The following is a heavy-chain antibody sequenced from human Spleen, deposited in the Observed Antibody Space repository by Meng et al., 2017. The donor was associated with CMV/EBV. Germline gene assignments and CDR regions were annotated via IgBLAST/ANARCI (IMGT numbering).Heavy chain of an antibody. CDR3: ARDQGYDFWSGYSWFDP. J-gene: IGHJ5*02. D-gene: IGHD3-3*01. V-gene: IGHV1-2*02. CDR1: GYTFTGYY. CDR2: INPNSGDT. Sequence: ASVKVSCKASGYTFTGYYMHWVRQAPGQGLQWVGWINPNSGDTNYAQSFQGRVTMTRDTSINTAYMELSRLRSDDTAVYYCARDQGYDFWSGYSWFDPWGQGTLVTVSS.